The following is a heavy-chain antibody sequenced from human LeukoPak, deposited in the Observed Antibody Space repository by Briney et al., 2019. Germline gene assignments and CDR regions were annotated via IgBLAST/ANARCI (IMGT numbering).Heavy chain of an antibody. CDR2: VNSDGTST. V-gene: IGHV3-74*01. J-gene: IGHJ4*02. CDR1: RSTFSSYW. CDR3: ATEGPLPGGHDY. D-gene: IGHD2-15*01. Sequence: GGSLRLSCTASRSTFSSYWMHWVRQAPGKGLVWVSRVNSDGTSTNYAGSVKGRFTISRDNAKNTLYLQMNSLGVEDTAVYYCATEGPLPGGHDYWGQGTLVTVSS.